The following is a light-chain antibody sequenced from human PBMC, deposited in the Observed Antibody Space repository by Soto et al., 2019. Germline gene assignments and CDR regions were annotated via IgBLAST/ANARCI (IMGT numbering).Light chain of an antibody. CDR3: QHHNSYSQT. CDR1: QSIRYY. J-gene: IGKJ1*01. CDR2: GAS. Sequence: DIQLTQYPPTLSASVGDRVTITCRSSQSIRYYLAWYQQMPGKAPKLLIYGASSLQSGVPSRFSGSGSGTEFTLTISSLQPDDFATYFCQHHNSYSQTFGQGTKVEIK. V-gene: IGKV1-5*01.